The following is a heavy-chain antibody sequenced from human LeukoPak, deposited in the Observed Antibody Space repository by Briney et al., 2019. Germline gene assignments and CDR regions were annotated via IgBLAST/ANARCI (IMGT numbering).Heavy chain of an antibody. CDR1: GYSFTSYW. CDR3: ARRAVVTAYDAFDI. Sequence: GGSLKISCKGSGYSFTSYWIGWVRQMPGKGLEWMGIIYPGDSDTRYSPSFQGQVTISVDKSISTAYLQWSSLKASDTAMYYCARRAVVTAYDAFDIWGQGTMVTVSS. D-gene: IGHD4-23*01. V-gene: IGHV5-51*01. CDR2: IYPGDSDT. J-gene: IGHJ3*02.